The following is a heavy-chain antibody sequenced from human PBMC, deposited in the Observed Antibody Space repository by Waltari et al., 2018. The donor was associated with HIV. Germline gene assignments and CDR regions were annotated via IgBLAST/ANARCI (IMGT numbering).Heavy chain of an antibody. CDR3: ARDQATQSRDHYYGMDV. D-gene: IGHD2-15*01. CDR2: ISAYNGNT. Sequence: QVQLVQSGAEVKKPGASVKVSCKASGYTFTSYGISWVRQAPGQGLEWMGWISAYNGNTNYAQKLQGRVTMTTDTSTSTAYMELRSLRSDDTAVYYCARDQATQSRDHYYGMDVWGQGTTVTVSS. V-gene: IGHV1-18*01. CDR1: GYTFTSYG. J-gene: IGHJ6*02.